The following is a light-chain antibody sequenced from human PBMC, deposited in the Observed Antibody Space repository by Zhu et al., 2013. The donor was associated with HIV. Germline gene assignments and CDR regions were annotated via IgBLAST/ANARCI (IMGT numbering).Light chain of an antibody. Sequence: DIVMTQSPDSLAVSLGERATINCKSSQSVNNNYLAWYQQKPGQAPRLLIYGVSSRATGIPDRFSGSGSGTDFTLSISRLEPEDFAVYYCQQYGSSPLTFGGGPRWRSN. V-gene: IGKV3-20*01. CDR1: QSVNNNY. CDR2: GVS. CDR3: QQYGSSPLT. J-gene: IGKJ4*01.